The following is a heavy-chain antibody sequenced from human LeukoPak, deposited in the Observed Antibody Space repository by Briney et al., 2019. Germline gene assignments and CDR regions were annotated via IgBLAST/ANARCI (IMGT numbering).Heavy chain of an antibody. CDR2: IYHSGIT. J-gene: IGHJ4*02. V-gene: IGHV4-38-2*01. D-gene: IGHD6-25*01. CDR1: AYSISSGYY. Sequence: SETLSLTCAVSAYSISSGYYWGSIRQPPEKGLEWIASIYHSGITYYNPSLKSRVTISVDTSKNHFSLKVSSVTAADSAVYYCARQYTSGSGYYFDYWGQGALVSVSS. CDR3: ARQYTSGSGYYFDY.